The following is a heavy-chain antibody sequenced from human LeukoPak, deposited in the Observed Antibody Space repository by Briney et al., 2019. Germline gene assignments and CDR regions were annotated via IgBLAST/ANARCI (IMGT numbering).Heavy chain of an antibody. CDR1: GFTFSNYG. Sequence: GGSLTLSCAASGFTFSNYGMHWVRQAPGKGLEWVALISFDGSNQYYADSVKGRFTISRDNSKNTLYLQMSSLRTEDTAVYYCAKPPEVGATVAYFDYWGQGTLVTVSS. CDR2: ISFDGSNQ. CDR3: AKPPEVGATVAYFDY. J-gene: IGHJ4*02. V-gene: IGHV3-30*18. D-gene: IGHD1-26*01.